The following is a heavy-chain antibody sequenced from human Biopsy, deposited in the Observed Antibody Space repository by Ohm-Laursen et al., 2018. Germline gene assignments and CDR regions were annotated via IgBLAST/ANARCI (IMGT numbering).Heavy chain of an antibody. CDR2: NIPILGTG. J-gene: IGHJ1*01. Sequence: SVKVSCKATEGTFSNYGVNWVRQAPGQGLEWLGGNIPILGTGNYAQKFQDRVTVAADTSTSTATMELRNLRSDDTAVYYCATKLTGYFHHWGQGTLVIVSS. V-gene: IGHV1-69*06. CDR1: EGTFSNYG. D-gene: IGHD3-9*01. CDR3: ATKLTGYFHH.